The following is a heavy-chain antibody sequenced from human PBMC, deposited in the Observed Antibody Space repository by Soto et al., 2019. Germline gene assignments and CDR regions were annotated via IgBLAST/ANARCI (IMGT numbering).Heavy chain of an antibody. CDR2: IYYSGST. CDR3: ARGVIL. V-gene: IGHV4-31*03. Sequence: QVQLQESGPGLVKPSQTLSLTCTVSGGSISSGGYYWSWIRQHPGKGLEWIGYIYYSGSTSYNPTLKSRLTTSIDTSKNQSSLKRCSVTAADTAGYYCARGVILWGQGTLVTVSS. J-gene: IGHJ4*03. D-gene: IGHD3-16*02. CDR1: GGSISSGGYY.